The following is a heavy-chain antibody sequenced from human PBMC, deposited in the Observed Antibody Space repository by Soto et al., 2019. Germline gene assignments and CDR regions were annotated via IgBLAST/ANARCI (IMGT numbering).Heavy chain of an antibody. J-gene: IGHJ4*02. CDR3: ARVPDY. CDR2: IYYSGGT. CDR1: GASIGSGDDY. V-gene: IGHV4-30-4*08. D-gene: IGHD2-2*01. Sequence: SETQSLTCTVSGASIGSGDDYWSWIRQHPGKGLEWIGYIYYSGGTYYNPSLKSRVTISVDTSKNQFSPKLSSVTAADTAVYYCARVPDYWGQGILVTVSS.